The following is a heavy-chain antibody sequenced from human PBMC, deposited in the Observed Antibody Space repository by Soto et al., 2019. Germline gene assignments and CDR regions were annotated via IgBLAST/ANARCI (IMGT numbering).Heavy chain of an antibody. CDR3: ARRSCISPSCHYSGLDV. V-gene: IGHV1-69*12. J-gene: IGHJ6*02. Sequence: QVQLVQSGAEVKKPGSSVKVSCKASGGTFSTYTISWVRQAPGQGLEWMGGIIPMFGTGNYAQKLQGRGTITADASTNTAYMELSSLRSEDTAVYYCARRSCISPSCHYSGLDVWGQGTTVTVSS. CDR2: IIPMFGTG. D-gene: IGHD2-2*01. CDR1: GGTFSTYT.